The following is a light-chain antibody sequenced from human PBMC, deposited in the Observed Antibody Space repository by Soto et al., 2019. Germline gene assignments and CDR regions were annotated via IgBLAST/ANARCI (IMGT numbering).Light chain of an antibody. J-gene: IGKJ1*01. CDR3: QQYNTYSWT. V-gene: IGKV3-15*01. Sequence: EIVMTQSPVTLSVSPGERATLSCRASQSVSSNLAWYQQKPGQAPSLLIYGAFTRATGIPARFSGSGSGTEFTLTISSLQPDDFATYYCQQYNTYSWTFGQGTKVDIK. CDR2: GAF. CDR1: QSVSSN.